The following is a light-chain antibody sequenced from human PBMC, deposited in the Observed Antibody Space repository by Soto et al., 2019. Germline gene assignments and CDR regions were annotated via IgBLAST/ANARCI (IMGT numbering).Light chain of an antibody. CDR1: QSISSY. CDR2: AAS. CDR3: QQSYSTPT. Sequence: DIQMTQSPSSLSASVGDRVTITCRASQSISSYLNWYQQKPGKAPKLLIYAASSLQSGVPSRFSGSGSGTDFTRTISSLQPEDFATYYCQQSYSTPTFVQGTKVEIK. V-gene: IGKV1-39*01. J-gene: IGKJ1*01.